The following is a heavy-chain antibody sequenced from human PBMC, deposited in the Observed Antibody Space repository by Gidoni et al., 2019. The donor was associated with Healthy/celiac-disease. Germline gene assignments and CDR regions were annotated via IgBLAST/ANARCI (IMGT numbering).Heavy chain of an antibody. CDR1: GGTFSSYA. D-gene: IGHD3-16*02. V-gene: IGHV1-69*09. CDR3: AIHDYIWGSYRYPFDY. CDR2: IIPILGIA. Sequence: QVQLLQSGAEVKKPGSSVKVSCKASGGTFSSYAISWVRQAPGQGLEWMGRIIPILGIANYAQKFQGRVTITADKSTSTAYMELSSLRSEDTAVYYCAIHDYIWGSYRYPFDYWGQGTLVTVSS. J-gene: IGHJ4*02.